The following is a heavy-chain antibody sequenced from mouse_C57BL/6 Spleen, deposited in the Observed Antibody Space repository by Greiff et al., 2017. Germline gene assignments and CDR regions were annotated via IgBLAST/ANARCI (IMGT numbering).Heavy chain of an antibody. CDR3: ARHYGSSRYYYAMDD. J-gene: IGHJ4*01. Sequence: VQLQQSGPELVKPGASVKLSCKASGYTFTSYAINWVKQRPGQGLEWIGWIYPRGGRTKYNEKFKGKATLTVDTSSSTEYMELHSLTSEDSAVYCCARHYGSSRYYYAMDDWGQGTSVTVSS. V-gene: IGHV1-85*01. CDR1: GYTFTSYA. D-gene: IGHD1-1*01. CDR2: IYPRGGRT.